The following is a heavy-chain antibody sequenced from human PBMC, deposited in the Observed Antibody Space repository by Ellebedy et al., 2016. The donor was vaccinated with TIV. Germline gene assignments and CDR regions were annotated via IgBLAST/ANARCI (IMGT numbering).Heavy chain of an antibody. Sequence: GESLKISXAASGFTFSSYAMSWVRQAPGKGLEWVSAISGSGGSTYYADSVKGRFTISRDNSKNTLYLQMNSLRAEDTAVYYCAKNRAGTPVGDYWGQGTLVTVSS. CDR2: ISGSGGST. D-gene: IGHD1-1*01. CDR1: GFTFSSYA. CDR3: AKNRAGTPVGDY. J-gene: IGHJ4*02. V-gene: IGHV3-23*01.